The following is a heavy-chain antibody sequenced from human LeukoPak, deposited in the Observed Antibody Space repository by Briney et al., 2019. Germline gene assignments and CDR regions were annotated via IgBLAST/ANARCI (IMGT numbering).Heavy chain of an antibody. CDR1: EYTFTSNY. V-gene: IGHV1-46*01. J-gene: IGHJ4*02. CDR3: ARDQEGFDY. CDR2: IYPRDGST. Sequence: GASVKVSCKASEYTFTSNYIHWVRQAPGQGLEWMGMIYPRDGSTSYAQKFQGRVTVTRDTSTSTVRMELSGLRSEDTAVYYCARDQEGFDYWGQGTLVTVSS.